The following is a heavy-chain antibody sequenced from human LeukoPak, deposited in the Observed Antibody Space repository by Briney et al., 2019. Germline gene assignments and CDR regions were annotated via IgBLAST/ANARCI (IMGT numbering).Heavy chain of an antibody. CDR2: ISYDGSNK. CDR1: GFTFSSYG. D-gene: IGHD3-3*01. V-gene: IGHV3-30*18. CDR3: AKDPTIFGVVTPPNVWFDP. J-gene: IGHJ5*02. Sequence: PGRSLRLSCAASGFTFSSYGMHWVRQAPGKGLEWVAVISYDGSNKYYADSVKGRFTISRDNSKNTLYLQMNSLRAEDTAVYCCAKDPTIFGVVTPPNVWFDPWGQGTLVTVSS.